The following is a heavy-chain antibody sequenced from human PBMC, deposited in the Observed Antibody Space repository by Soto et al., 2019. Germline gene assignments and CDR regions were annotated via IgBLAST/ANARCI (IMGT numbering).Heavy chain of an antibody. CDR2: IYHGGST. V-gene: IGHV4-38-2*01. J-gene: IGHJ5*02. CDR1: CYSIISGYY. CDR3: ARVGPWVPYYYDSSPYTFENWFDP. D-gene: IGHD3-22*01. Sequence: PSETLSLTCAVSCYSIISGYYWGWLRHPPGKLLYWIGIIYHGGSTYYNPSLNSRVTLSIDMTNNHVSLILNSVTAADTAVYYCARVGPWVPYYYDSSPYTFENWFDPWGQGTLVTVSS.